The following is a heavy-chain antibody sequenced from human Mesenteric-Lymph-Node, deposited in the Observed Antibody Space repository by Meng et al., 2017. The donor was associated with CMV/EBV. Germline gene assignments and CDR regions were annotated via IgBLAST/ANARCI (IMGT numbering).Heavy chain of an antibody. D-gene: IGHD6-13*01. CDR1: GFTFSSYA. Sequence: GESLKISCAASGFTFSSYAMHWVRQAPGKGLEWVAVISYDGSNKYYADSVKGRFTISRDNAKNSLYLQMNSLRAEDTAVYYCARAPGYSSSHFDYWGQGTLVTVSS. CDR3: ARAPGYSSSHFDY. V-gene: IGHV3-30*04. CDR2: ISYDGSNK. J-gene: IGHJ4*02.